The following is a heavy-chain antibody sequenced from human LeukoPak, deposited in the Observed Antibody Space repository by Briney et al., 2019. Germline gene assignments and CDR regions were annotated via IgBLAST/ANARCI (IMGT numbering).Heavy chain of an antibody. CDR3: AKGALRGYGGYDRVGFALN. V-gene: IGHV3-23*01. CDR2: INGGGCST. D-gene: IGHD5-12*01. J-gene: IGHJ4*02. Sequence: GASLRLSCAASGFTFSSYAMSWVRQAPGKGLEWVSGINGGGCSTYYADSVKGRFTISRDNSKNTLYLQMNSLRAEDTAVYYCAKGALRGYGGYDRVGFALNWGQGPLVTVSS. CDR1: GFTFSSYA.